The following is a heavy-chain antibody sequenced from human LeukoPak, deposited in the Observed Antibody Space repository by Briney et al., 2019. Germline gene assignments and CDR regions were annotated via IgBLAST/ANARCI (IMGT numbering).Heavy chain of an antibody. CDR1: GYTFTSYY. Sequence: ASVKVSCKASGYTFTSYYMHWVRQAPGQGLEWMGIINPSGGSTSYAQKFQGRVTMTEDTSTDTAYMFLSSLRSEDTAVYYCADGSGRAFDYWGQGTLVTVSS. CDR3: ADGSGRAFDY. V-gene: IGHV1-46*01. CDR2: INPSGGST. D-gene: IGHD3-10*01. J-gene: IGHJ4*02.